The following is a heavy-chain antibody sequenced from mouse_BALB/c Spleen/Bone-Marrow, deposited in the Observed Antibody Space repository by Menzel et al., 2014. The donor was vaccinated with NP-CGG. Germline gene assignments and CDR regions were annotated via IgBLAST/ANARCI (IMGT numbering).Heavy chain of an antibody. CDR1: GFNIKDYY. V-gene: IGHV14-1*02. CDR2: IDPENGNT. CDR3: ARWGNYYFDY. J-gene: IGHJ2*01. Sequence: EVKLMESGAELVRPGALVKLSCKASGFNIKDYYMHWVKQMPEQGLEWIGWIDPENGNTIYDPKFQGRASITADTSSNTAYLQLSSPTSEDTAVYYCARWGNYYFDYWGQGTTLTVSS.